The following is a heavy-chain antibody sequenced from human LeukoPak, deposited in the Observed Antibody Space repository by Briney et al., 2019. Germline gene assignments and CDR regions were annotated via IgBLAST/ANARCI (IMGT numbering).Heavy chain of an antibody. D-gene: IGHD6-19*01. CDR2: IKQDGSEK. CDR3: AKGSKAVLFTRDHYMDV. CDR1: GFTFSNYW. Sequence: PGGSLRLSCAASGFTFSNYWMTWVRQAPGKGLEWVANIKQDGSEKYYVDSVKGRFTISRDNSKNTLYLQMNSLRAEDTAVYFCAKGSKAVLFTRDHYMDVWGKGTTVTISS. V-gene: IGHV3-7*01. J-gene: IGHJ6*03.